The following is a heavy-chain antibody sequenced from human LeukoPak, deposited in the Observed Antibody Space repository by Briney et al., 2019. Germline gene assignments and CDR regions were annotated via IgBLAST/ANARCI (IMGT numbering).Heavy chain of an antibody. CDR1: GYSSTNYG. J-gene: IGHJ3*02. V-gene: IGHV1-46*01. CDR3: ARSYYDILTGYYSGDAFDI. Sequence: GASVKVSCKASGYSSTNYGISWVRQAPGQGLEWMGIINPSGGSTSYAQKFQGRVTMTRDTSTSTVYVELSSLRSEDTAVYYCARSYYDILTGYYSGDAFDIWGQGTMVTVSS. CDR2: INPSGGST. D-gene: IGHD3-9*01.